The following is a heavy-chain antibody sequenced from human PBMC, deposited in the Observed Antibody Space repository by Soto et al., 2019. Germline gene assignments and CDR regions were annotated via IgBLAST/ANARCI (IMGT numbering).Heavy chain of an antibody. V-gene: IGHV3-30*18. Sequence: PGGSLRRSCAASGLTLSSYGMHWVRQAQGKGLEWVAVISYDGSNKYYADSVKGRFPISRDNSKNTLYLQMNSLRAEDTAVYYCAKGIAAAGTFYYYYGMDVWGQGTTVTVAS. CDR3: AKGIAAAGTFYYYYGMDV. J-gene: IGHJ6*02. CDR2: ISYDGSNK. CDR1: GLTLSSYG. D-gene: IGHD6-13*01.